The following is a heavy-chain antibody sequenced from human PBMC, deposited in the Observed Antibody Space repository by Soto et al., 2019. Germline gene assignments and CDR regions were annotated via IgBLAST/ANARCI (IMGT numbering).Heavy chain of an antibody. Sequence: SVKVSCKASGGSFSSHGIAWMRQVPGQGLEWVGGIMPTFGSATYAPKFQGRVTITADKSTSTAYMELRSLRSEDTAVYYCATERCAQCFDYWGQGTLVTVSS. D-gene: IGHD1-1*01. CDR3: ATERCAQCFDY. CDR2: IMPTFGSA. V-gene: IGHV1-69*06. J-gene: IGHJ4*02. CDR1: GGSFSSHG.